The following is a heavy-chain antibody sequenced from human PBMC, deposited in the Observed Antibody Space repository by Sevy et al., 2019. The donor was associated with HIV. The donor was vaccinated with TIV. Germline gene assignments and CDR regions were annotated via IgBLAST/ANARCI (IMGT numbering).Heavy chain of an antibody. V-gene: IGHV4-39*01. D-gene: IGHD2-15*01. Sequence: SETLSLTCIVSGGSISSSYYWGWIRQPPGKGLEWIGSIYYSGNTYYNPSLKSRVTISVDTSKKQFSLKLSSVTAADTAVYYCATRLGYCSGSSCYPPEYFHHWGQGTLVTVSS. CDR3: ATRLGYCSGSSCYPPEYFHH. CDR2: IYYSGNT. CDR1: GGSISSSYY. J-gene: IGHJ1*01.